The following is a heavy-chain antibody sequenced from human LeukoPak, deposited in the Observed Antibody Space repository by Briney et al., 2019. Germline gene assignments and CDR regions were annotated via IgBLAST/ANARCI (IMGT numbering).Heavy chain of an antibody. CDR3: ARDGPPATISGYLDY. D-gene: IGHD5-24*01. J-gene: IGHJ4*02. Sequence: GESLRRSCAASGFTFSSYAMHRVRQAPGKGLEWVAVISYDGSNKYYADSVKGRFTISRDNSKNTLYLQMNSLRAEDTAVYYCARDGPPATISGYLDYWGQGTLVTVSS. CDR2: ISYDGSNK. CDR1: GFTFSSYA. V-gene: IGHV3-30-3*01.